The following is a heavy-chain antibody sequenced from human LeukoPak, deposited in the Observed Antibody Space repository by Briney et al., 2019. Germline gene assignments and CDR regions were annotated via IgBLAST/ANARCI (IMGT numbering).Heavy chain of an antibody. Sequence: SETLSLTCAVYGGSFSGCYWSWIRQPPGKGLEWIGEINHSGSTNYNPSLKSRVTISVDTSKNQFSLKLSSVTAADTAVYYCARTTVWFGERSYYYYYMDVWGKGTTVTISS. D-gene: IGHD3-10*01. J-gene: IGHJ6*03. V-gene: IGHV4-34*01. CDR1: GGSFSGCY. CDR3: ARTTVWFGERSYYYYYMDV. CDR2: INHSGST.